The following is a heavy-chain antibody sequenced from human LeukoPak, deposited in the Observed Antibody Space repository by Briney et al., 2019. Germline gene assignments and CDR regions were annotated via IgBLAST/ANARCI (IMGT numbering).Heavy chain of an antibody. CDR3: TTTMIVVVIDDAFDI. CDR2: ISYDGSNK. J-gene: IGHJ3*02. CDR1: GSTFSSYA. Sequence: GRSLRLSCAASGSTFSSYAMPWVRQAPGKGLEWVAVISYDGSNKYYADSVKGRFTISRDNSKNTLYLQMNSLRAEDTAVYYCTTTMIVVVIDDAFDIWGQGTMVTVSS. V-gene: IGHV3-30-3*01. D-gene: IGHD3-22*01.